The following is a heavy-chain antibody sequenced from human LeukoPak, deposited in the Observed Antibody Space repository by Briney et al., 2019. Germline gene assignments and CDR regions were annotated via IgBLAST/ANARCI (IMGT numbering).Heavy chain of an antibody. CDR1: GGSISSSSYS. V-gene: IGHV4-39*01. J-gene: IGHJ4*02. CDR3: ARQGGYSSSWYGALDY. D-gene: IGHD6-13*01. CDR2: IDYSDSGST. Sequence: SETLSLTCTVSGGSISSSSYSWGWIRQPPGKGLEWIGSIDYSDSGSTYYNSPLKSQVTISVDTSKNQFSLNLTFVTAADTAVYYCARQGGYSSSWYGALDYWGQGTLVTVSS.